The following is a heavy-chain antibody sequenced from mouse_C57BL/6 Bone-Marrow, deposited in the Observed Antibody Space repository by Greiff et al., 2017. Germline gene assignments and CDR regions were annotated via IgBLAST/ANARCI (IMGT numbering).Heavy chain of an antibody. Sequence: EVKVVESGGGLVQPGGSLKLSCAASGFTFSDYGMAWVRQAPRKGPEWLAFISNLAYSIYYADTVTGRFTISRENAKNTLYLEMSSLRSEDTAMYYCARQNKGYFDVWGTGTTVTVSS. CDR1: GFTFSDYG. J-gene: IGHJ1*03. V-gene: IGHV5-15*01. CDR3: ARQNKGYFDV. CDR2: ISNLAYSI.